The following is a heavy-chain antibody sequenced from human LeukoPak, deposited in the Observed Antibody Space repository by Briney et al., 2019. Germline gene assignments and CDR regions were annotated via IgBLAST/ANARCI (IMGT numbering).Heavy chain of an antibody. CDR3: ARGRVSSSTWYSTYYYFFYMDF. CDR1: DDSITMYY. CDR2: VDHTGST. D-gene: IGHD4-11*01. J-gene: IGHJ6*03. V-gene: IGHV4-59*01. Sequence: SETLSLTCTVSDDSITMYYWTWIRQPPGKGLEWIGYVDHTGSTKFNPSLNGRVSISRDTSNSFFSLRLRSVTAADTAVYFCARGRVSSSTWYSTYYYFFYMDFWGKGTTVTVSS.